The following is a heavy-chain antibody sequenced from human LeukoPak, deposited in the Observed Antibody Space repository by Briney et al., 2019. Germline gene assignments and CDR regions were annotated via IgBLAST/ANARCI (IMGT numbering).Heavy chain of an antibody. CDR2: IYQCGCT. D-gene: IGHD3-22*01. V-gene: IGHV4-59*07. J-gene: IGHJ4*02. Sequence: PSDTLSLTCTVCGDPISNYYWSWLRQPPGKELEWVGYIYQCGCTNYIPSLKSRVTISQDTSKNQFSLKLRAVTAADTAVYYCARNADDSSSGPYFDYWGQGTLVTVSS. CDR3: ARNADDSSSGPYFDY. CDR1: GDPISNYY.